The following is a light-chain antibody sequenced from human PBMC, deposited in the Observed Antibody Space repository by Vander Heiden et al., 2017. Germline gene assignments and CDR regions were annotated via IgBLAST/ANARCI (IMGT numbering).Light chain of an antibody. J-gene: IGKJ1*01. CDR1: HYVSSSF. CDR3: QQYGSSPTT. V-gene: IGKV3-20*01. CDR2: GAS. Sequence: EPVSTQSPGTLSFSPGERPTLSCRASHYVSSSFLAWYQQKPGQAPRLLIYGASTRATAIPDRFSGSGSGTDFTLTITRLEPEDFAVYYCQQYGSSPTTFGQGTKVEI.